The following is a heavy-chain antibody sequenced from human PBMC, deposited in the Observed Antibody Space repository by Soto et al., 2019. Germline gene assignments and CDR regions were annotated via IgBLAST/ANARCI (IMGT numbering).Heavy chain of an antibody. CDR2: IIHSGDST. CDR3: ATGQQLGY. D-gene: IGHD6-13*01. J-gene: IGHJ4*02. CDR1: GFTFSTYA. V-gene: IGHV3-23*01. Sequence: EVQLLESGGGLVQPGGSLRLSCAASGFTFSTYAMSWVRQAPGKGLEWVSKIIHSGDSTYYADSVKGRFTISRDNSKNTEYLQMNSLRAEDTAVYYCATGQQLGYWGQGTLVTVSS.